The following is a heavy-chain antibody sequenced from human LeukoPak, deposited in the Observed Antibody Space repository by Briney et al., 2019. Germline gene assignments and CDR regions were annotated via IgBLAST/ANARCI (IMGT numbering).Heavy chain of an antibody. CDR1: GGSISSYY. J-gene: IGHJ4*02. CDR2: TYYSGST. Sequence: SETLSLTCTVSGGSISSYYWSWIRQPPGKGLEWIGYTYYSGSTNYNPSLKSRVTISVDTSKNQFSLKLSSVTAADTAVYYCARRKNYDILTGAFDYWGQGTLVTVSS. CDR3: ARRKNYDILTGAFDY. D-gene: IGHD3-9*01. V-gene: IGHV4-59*08.